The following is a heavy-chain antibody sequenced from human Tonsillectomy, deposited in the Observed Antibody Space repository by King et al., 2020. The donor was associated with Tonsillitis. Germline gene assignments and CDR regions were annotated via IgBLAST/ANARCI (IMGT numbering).Heavy chain of an antibody. Sequence: QLQESGPGLVKPSETLSLTCAVSGYSISSDYYWGWIRQPPGKGLGWIGRISHTGSTYFTPSLKSRVTISIDTSKNRFSLKLSSVPAADTAVCYCATYLHYYDSSDYVDYWGQGTLVTVSS. CDR3: ATYLHYYDSSDYVDY. J-gene: IGHJ4*02. CDR2: ISHTGST. D-gene: IGHD3-22*01. V-gene: IGHV4-38-2*01. CDR1: GYSISSDYY.